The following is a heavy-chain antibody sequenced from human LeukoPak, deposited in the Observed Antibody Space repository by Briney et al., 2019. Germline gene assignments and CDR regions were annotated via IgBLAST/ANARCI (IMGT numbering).Heavy chain of an antibody. D-gene: IGHD6-19*01. CDR1: GFTVSSNY. V-gene: IGHV3-53*01. J-gene: IGHJ4*02. Sequence: PGGSLRLSCAASGFTVSSNYMSWVRQAPGKGREWVSVIYSGGSTYYADSVKGRFTISRDNSKNTLYLQMNSLRAEDTAVYYCARGVAVAGLKAFDYWGQGTLVTVPS. CDR3: ARGVAVAGLKAFDY. CDR2: IYSGGST.